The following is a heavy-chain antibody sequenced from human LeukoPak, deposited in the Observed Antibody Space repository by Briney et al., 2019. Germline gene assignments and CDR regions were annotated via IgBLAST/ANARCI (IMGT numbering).Heavy chain of an antibody. D-gene: IGHD2-21*01. Sequence: GASVKVSCKASGYTFTSYYMHWVRQAPGQGLEWMGWINPNSGGTNYAQKLQGRVTMTRDTSISTAYMELSRLRSDDTAVYYCARSSRSTPVVAKDYWGQGTLVTVSS. J-gene: IGHJ4*02. CDR2: INPNSGGT. CDR3: ARSSRSTPVVAKDY. CDR1: GYTFTSYY. V-gene: IGHV1-2*02.